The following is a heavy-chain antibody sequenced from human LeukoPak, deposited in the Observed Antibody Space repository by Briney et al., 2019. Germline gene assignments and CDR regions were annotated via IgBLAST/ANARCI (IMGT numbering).Heavy chain of an antibody. Sequence: GGSLRLSCAASGFTFSDYYMSWIRQAPGKGLEWVSYISSSGSTIYYADSVKGRFTISRDNAKNSLYLQMNSLRAEDTAVYYCVKGGGRIVGATIRRNTANYYYGMDVWGQGTTVTVSS. CDR1: GFTFSDYY. CDR2: ISSSGSTI. CDR3: VKGGGRIVGATIRRNTANYYYGMDV. D-gene: IGHD1-26*01. V-gene: IGHV3-11*01. J-gene: IGHJ6*02.